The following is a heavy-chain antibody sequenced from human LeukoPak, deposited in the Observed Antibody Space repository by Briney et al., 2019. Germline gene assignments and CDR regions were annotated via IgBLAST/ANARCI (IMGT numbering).Heavy chain of an antibody. Sequence: ASVKVSCKASGYTVTGYYMHWVRQAPRQRLEWMGWINPNSGGTNYAQKFQGRVTITRDTSISTAYMELSRLRSDDTAVYYCARDPRNYYDSSGYYFLGYWGQGTLVTVSS. J-gene: IGHJ4*02. V-gene: IGHV1-2*02. D-gene: IGHD3-22*01. CDR2: INPNSGGT. CDR1: GYTVTGYY. CDR3: ARDPRNYYDSSGYYFLGY.